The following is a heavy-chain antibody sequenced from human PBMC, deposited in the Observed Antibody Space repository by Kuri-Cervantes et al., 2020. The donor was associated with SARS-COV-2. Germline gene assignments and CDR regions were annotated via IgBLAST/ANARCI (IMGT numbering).Heavy chain of an antibody. CDR3: ARDLERQGYCSSTSCSIDY. CDR2: IIPIFGTA. Sequence: SVKVSCKASGGTFSSYAISWVRQAPGQGLAWMGGIIPIFGTANYAQKFQGRVTIIADESTSTAYMELSSLRSDDTAVYYCARDLERQGYCSSTSCSIDYWGQGTLVTVSS. D-gene: IGHD2-2*01. CDR1: GGTFSSYA. V-gene: IGHV1-69*13. J-gene: IGHJ4*02.